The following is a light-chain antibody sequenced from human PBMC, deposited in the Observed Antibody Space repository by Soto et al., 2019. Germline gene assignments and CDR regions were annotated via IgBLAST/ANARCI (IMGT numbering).Light chain of an antibody. Sequence: EIVMTQSPAPLSVSPGERATLSCRASQSVSSNLAWYQQKPGQGPRLLFYGASTRATGIPARFIGSGSGTDFTLTIISLQSEDFAVYYCQQSNSWPYTFGQGTKLEIK. V-gene: IGKV3-15*01. J-gene: IGKJ2*01. CDR3: QQSNSWPYT. CDR2: GAS. CDR1: QSVSSN.